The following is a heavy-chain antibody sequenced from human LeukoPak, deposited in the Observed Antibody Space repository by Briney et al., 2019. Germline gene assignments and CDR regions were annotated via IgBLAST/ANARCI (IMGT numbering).Heavy chain of an antibody. V-gene: IGHV1-2*02. J-gene: IGHJ4*02. CDR2: INPNSGTT. CDR1: GYTFTGYY. D-gene: IGHD6-19*01. Sequence: ASVKVSCKASGYTFTGYYMHWVRQAPGQGLEWMGWINPNSGTTNYAQKFQGRVTMTRDTSTSTVYMELSSLRSEDTAVYYCARFAVHRRIAVTGQFGLDYWGRGTLVTVSS. CDR3: ARFAVHRRIAVTGQFGLDY.